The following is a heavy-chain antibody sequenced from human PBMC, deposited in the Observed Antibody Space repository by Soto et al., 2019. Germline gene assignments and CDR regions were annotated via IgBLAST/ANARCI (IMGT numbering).Heavy chain of an antibody. D-gene: IGHD1-1*01. CDR2: VWSHETDQ. CDR1: GYIFRNHG. CDR3: GKDIRSGSIDY. V-gene: IGHV3-33*06. Sequence: QVRLVQSGGGVVQPGRSLILSCAASGYIFRNHGMHWVRQAPGKGLEWVAVVWSHETDQDYADSVKGRFTVSKDGSTNTVYLQMNSLRAEDTAVYYCGKDIRSGSIDYWGQGTLVTVSS. J-gene: IGHJ4*02.